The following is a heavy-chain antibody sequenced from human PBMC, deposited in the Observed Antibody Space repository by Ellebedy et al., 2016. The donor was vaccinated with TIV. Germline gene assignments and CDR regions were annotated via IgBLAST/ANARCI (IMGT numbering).Heavy chain of an antibody. D-gene: IGHD3-10*01. J-gene: IGHJ4*02. CDR3: ARMRDYYTSGAHYFFDY. V-gene: IGHV2-70*11. CDR1: GFPLTTHGGS. CDR2: IDWDDDK. Sequence: SGPTLVKPTQTLTLTCTFSGFPLTTHGGSVTWIRQPPGQPLEWLARIDWDDDKYYSTSLKTRLTISRDSSKNQVVLTMTNMDPVDTATYRCARMRDYYTSGAHYFFDYWGQGTLVTVSS.